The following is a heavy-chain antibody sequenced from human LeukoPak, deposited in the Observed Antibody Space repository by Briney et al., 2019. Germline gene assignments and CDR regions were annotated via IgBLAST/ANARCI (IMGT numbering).Heavy chain of an antibody. J-gene: IGHJ4*02. CDR1: GFTFSSYS. Sequence: GGSLRLSCAASGFTFSSYSMNWVRQAPGKGLEWVSSISSSSSYIYYADSVKGRFTISRDNAKNSLYLQMNSLRAEDTAVYYCARDSSTTGTTLFDYWGQGTLVTVSS. CDR2: ISSSSSYI. V-gene: IGHV3-21*01. CDR3: ARDSSTTGTTLFDY. D-gene: IGHD1-1*01.